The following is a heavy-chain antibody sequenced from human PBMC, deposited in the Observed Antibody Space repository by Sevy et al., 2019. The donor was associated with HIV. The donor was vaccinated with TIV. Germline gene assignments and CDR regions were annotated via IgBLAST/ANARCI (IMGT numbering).Heavy chain of an antibody. CDR2: VSPHNADR. CDR1: GYTFNSYS. D-gene: IGHD1-26*01. J-gene: IGHJ4*02. Sequence: ASVKVSCKTSGYTFNSYSITWVRQAPGQGLEWMGWVSPHNADRNVAQRFQGRVTLTTDTSTVTAYMELRSLRSDDTALYYCAKSRGSSCFLHWGPGTMVTVSS. CDR3: AKSRGSSCFLH. V-gene: IGHV1-18*01.